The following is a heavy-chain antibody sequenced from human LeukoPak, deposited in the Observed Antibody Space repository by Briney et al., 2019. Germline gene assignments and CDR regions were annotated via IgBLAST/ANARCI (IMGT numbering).Heavy chain of an antibody. J-gene: IGHJ6*02. Sequence: SETLSLTCAVYGGSFSGYHWSWIRQPPVKGLEWIGEINHSGSTNYNPSLKSRVTISVDTSKNQFSLKLSSVTAADTAVYYCASRYCSSTSCYRYYYGMDVWGQGTTVTVSS. CDR1: GGSFSGYH. CDR2: INHSGST. D-gene: IGHD2-2*01. CDR3: ASRYCSSTSCYRYYYGMDV. V-gene: IGHV4-34*01.